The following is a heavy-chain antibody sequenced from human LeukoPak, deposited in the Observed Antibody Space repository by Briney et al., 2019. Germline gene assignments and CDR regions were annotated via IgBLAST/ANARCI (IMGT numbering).Heavy chain of an antibody. J-gene: IGHJ4*02. D-gene: IGHD5-24*01. CDR2: INHSGST. V-gene: IGHV4-34*01. CDR1: GGSFSGYY. CDR3: ARGGDGYLFDY. Sequence: ASETLSLTCAVYGGSFSGYYWSWIRQPPVKVLEWIGEINHSGSTNYNPSLKSRVTISVDTSKNQFSLKLSSVTAADTAVYYCARGGDGYLFDYWGQGTLVTVSS.